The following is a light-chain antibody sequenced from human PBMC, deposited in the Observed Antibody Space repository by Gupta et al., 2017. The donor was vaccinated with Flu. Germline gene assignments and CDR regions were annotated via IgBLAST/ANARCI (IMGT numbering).Light chain of an antibody. V-gene: IGKV2-28*01. Sequence: VTPGEPASISCSASQCRRDSSGYNYLDWYVQKPGQSPQLLILLGTQRATGVPDRFSGSGSGTDFTLKISRVEADDVGTYYCRHALQTPITFGRGTKVDI. CDR3: RHALQTPIT. J-gene: IGKJ4*01. CDR2: LGT. CDR1: QCRRDSSGYNY.